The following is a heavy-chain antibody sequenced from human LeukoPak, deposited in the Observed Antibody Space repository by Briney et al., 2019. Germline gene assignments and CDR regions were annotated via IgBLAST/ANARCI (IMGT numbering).Heavy chain of an antibody. CDR3: ATLPHDYYDSSGPPDY. J-gene: IGHJ4*02. V-gene: IGHV3-33*01. CDR1: GFTFSSYG. D-gene: IGHD3-22*01. CDR2: IWYDGSNK. Sequence: PGRSLRLSCAASGFTFSSYGMHWVRQAPGKGLEWVAVIWYDGSNKYYADSVKGRFTISRDNSKNTLYLQMNSLRAEDTAVYYCATLPHDYYDSSGPPDYWGQGTLVTVSS.